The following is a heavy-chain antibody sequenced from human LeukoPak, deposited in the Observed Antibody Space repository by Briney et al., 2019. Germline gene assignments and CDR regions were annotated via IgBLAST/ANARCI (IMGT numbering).Heavy chain of an antibody. Sequence: GGSLRLSCAASGFTFSSFWMSWVRQAPGKGLEWVANIKQDGSEKYYVDSVKGRFTISRDNAKNSLDLQMNSLRAEDTAVYYCASSHGHFDYWGQGTLVTVSS. CDR3: ASSHGHFDY. V-gene: IGHV3-7*01. J-gene: IGHJ4*02. CDR2: IKQDGSEK. CDR1: GFTFSSFW.